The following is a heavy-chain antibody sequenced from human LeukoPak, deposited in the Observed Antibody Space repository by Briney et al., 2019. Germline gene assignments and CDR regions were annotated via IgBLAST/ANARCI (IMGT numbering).Heavy chain of an antibody. J-gene: IGHJ6*03. Sequence: SETLSLTCSVSGGSIINYYWSWIRQAPGKGLEWIGYIYYSGSTNYNPSLKSRVTISVDTSKNQFSLKLSSVTAADTAVYYCARGEYSSSGADYYYMDVWGKGTTVTVSS. D-gene: IGHD6-6*01. CDR3: ARGEYSSSGADYYYMDV. CDR1: GGSIINYY. V-gene: IGHV4-59*01. CDR2: IYYSGST.